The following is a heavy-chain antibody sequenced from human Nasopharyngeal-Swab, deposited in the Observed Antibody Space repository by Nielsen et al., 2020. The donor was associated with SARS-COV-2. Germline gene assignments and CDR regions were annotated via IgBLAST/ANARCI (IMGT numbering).Heavy chain of an antibody. Sequence: ASVKVSCKASGYAFTRFGINWVRQAPGQGLEWMGRINPNSGGTNYAQKFQGRVTMTRDTSISTAYMELSRLRSDDTAVYYCARDLGYIRYCSGGSCYQDYWGQGTLVTVSS. V-gene: IGHV1-2*06. CDR2: INPNSGGT. J-gene: IGHJ4*02. D-gene: IGHD2-15*01. CDR3: ARDLGYIRYCSGGSCYQDY. CDR1: GYAFTRFG.